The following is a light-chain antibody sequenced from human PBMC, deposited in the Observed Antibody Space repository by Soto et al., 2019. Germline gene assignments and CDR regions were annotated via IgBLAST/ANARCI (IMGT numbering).Light chain of an antibody. V-gene: IGLV1-47*01. CDR3: AAWDDSLSGLWV. Sequence: QTVVTQPPSASGTPGQSVTISCSGSNSNLGTNYVYWYQQLPGTAPKLLIYRNNERPSGVPDRFSGSKSGTSASLAISGLRSEDEADYYCAAWDDSLSGLWVFGGGTKLTVL. J-gene: IGLJ3*02. CDR2: RNN. CDR1: NSNLGTNY.